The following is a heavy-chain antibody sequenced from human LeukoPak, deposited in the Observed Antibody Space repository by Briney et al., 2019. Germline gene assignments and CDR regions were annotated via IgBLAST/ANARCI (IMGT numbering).Heavy chain of an antibody. J-gene: IGHJ6*02. Sequence: SVKVSCTASGGTFSSYAISWLRQAPGQGLEWMGGIIPIFGTANYAQKFQGRVTITADESTSTAYMELSSLRSEDTAVYYCAVPHPSFDYNYGMDVWGQGTTVTVSS. CDR1: GGTFSSYA. D-gene: IGHD2-2*01. CDR3: AVPHPSFDYNYGMDV. V-gene: IGHV1-69*13. CDR2: IIPIFGTA.